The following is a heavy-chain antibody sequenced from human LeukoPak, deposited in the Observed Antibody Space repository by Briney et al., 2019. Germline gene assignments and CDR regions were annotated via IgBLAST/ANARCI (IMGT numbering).Heavy chain of an antibody. Sequence: PSETLSLTCAVSGGSISSSNWWSWVRQPPGKGLEWIGEIYHSGSTNYNPSLKSRVTISVDTSKNQFSLKLSSVTAADTAVYYCARDGRSYDYYYYYMDVWGKGTTVTISS. J-gene: IGHJ6*03. CDR2: IYHSGST. D-gene: IGHD5-18*01. CDR1: GGSISSSNW. CDR3: ARDGRSYDYYYYYMDV. V-gene: IGHV4-4*02.